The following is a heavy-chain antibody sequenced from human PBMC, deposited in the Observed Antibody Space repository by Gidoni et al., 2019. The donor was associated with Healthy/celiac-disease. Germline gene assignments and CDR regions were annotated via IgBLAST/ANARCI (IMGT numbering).Heavy chain of an antibody. D-gene: IGHD3-16*01. V-gene: IGHV4-61*02. J-gene: IGHJ6*03. CDR2: IYTSGST. Sequence: QVQLQESGPGLVKPSQTLSLTCTVSGGSISSGSYYWSWIRQPAGTGLEWIGRIYTSGSTNYNPSLKSRVTISVDTSKNQFSLKLSSVTAADTAVYYCARILLNYMDVWGKGTTVTVSS. CDR1: GGSISSGSYY. CDR3: ARILLNYMDV.